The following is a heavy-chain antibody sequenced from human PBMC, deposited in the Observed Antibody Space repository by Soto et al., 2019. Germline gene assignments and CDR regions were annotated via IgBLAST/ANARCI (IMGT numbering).Heavy chain of an antibody. CDR1: GFTFSSYG. D-gene: IGHD6-19*01. J-gene: IGHJ4*02. CDR2: ISYDGSNK. V-gene: IGHV3-30*18. Sequence: PGGSLRLSCVASGFTFSSYGMHWVRQAPGKGLEWVAVISYDGSNKYYADSVKGRFTISRDNSKNTLYLQMNSLRAEDTAVYYCAKDRRRGIAVAHSDYWGQGTLVTVSS. CDR3: AKDRRRGIAVAHSDY.